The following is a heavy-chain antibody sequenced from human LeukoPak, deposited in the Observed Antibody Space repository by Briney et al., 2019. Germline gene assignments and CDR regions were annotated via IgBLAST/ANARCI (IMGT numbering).Heavy chain of an antibody. V-gene: IGHV3-23*01. CDR3: AKDRTAAGGDWFDP. J-gene: IGHJ5*02. Sequence: QSSETLSLTCTVSGGSISSSSYYWGWVRQAPGKGLEWVSAISGSGGSTYYADSVKGRFTISRDNSKNTLYLQMNSLRAEDTAVYYCAKDRTAAGGDWFDPWGQGTLVTVSS. D-gene: IGHD6-13*01. CDR2: ISGSGGST. CDR1: GGSISSSSYY.